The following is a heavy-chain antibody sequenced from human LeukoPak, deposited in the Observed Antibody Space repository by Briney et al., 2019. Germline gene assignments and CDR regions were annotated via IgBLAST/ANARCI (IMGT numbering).Heavy chain of an antibody. J-gene: IGHJ4*02. D-gene: IGHD5-24*01. Sequence: SETLSLTCAVYGGSFSGYYWSWIRQPPGKGLEWIGEINHSGSTNYNPSLKSRFTISVDTSKNQFSLKLSSVTAADTAVYFCARLRAHAYNYGFDYWGQGALVTVSS. V-gene: IGHV4-34*01. CDR2: INHSGST. CDR3: ARLRAHAYNYGFDY. CDR1: GGSFSGYY.